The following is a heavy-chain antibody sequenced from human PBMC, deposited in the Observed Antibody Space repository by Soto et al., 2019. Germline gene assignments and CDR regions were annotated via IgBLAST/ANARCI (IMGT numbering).Heavy chain of an antibody. CDR2: IKSKTDGGTS. D-gene: IGHD3-22*01. Sequence: EVQLVESGGGLVAPGGSLRLSCAASGFTFTTAWINWVSQAPGQGLAWVGRIKSKTDGGTSDFAAPVRGRFAISRDDSNTMVYVKVNSLKTEYTAVYYCSTESYFTLRLLCFDYWGRGTLVAVS. CDR1: GFTFTTAW. J-gene: IGHJ4*01. CDR3: STESYFTLRLLCFDY. V-gene: IGHV3-15*07.